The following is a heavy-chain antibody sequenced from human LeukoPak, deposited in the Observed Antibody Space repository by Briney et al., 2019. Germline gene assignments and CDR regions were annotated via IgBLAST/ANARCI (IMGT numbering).Heavy chain of an antibody. V-gene: IGHV3-21*01. D-gene: IGHD3-22*01. J-gene: IGHJ4*02. CDR2: ISGSSSYI. CDR1: GFTFSSYS. Sequence: GGSLRLSCAASGFTFSSYSMNWVRQAPGKGLEWVSSISGSSSYIYYADSVKGRFTISRDNAKNSLYLQMNSLRAEDTAVYYCAKDHYYDSSGYYGIDYWGQGTLVTVSS. CDR3: AKDHYYDSSGYYGIDY.